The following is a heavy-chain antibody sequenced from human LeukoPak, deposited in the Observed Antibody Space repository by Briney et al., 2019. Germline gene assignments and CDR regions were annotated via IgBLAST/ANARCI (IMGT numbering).Heavy chain of an antibody. CDR3: AKDLSTSWHTSADY. V-gene: IGHV3-30*18. D-gene: IGHD2-2*01. CDR1: GFTFSNYG. Sequence: PGRSLRLSCAASGFTFSNYGMHWVRQAPGKGLEWVALISYDGGNKYYADSVKGRFTISRDNSKNTLYLQMNSLTAEDTAVYYCAKDLSTSWHTSADYWGQGTLVTVSS. J-gene: IGHJ4*02. CDR2: ISYDGGNK.